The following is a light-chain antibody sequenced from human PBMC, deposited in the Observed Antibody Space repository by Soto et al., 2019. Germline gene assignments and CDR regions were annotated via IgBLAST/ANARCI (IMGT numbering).Light chain of an antibody. CDR3: QQYGSSPPT. V-gene: IGKV3-20*01. J-gene: IGKJ2*01. Sequence: EMVLTQSPDTLSLSPGERATLSCRASQSVSSSYLAWYQQKLGQTPRLLIYGASTRATGIPDRFSGSGSGTDLTLSVSRLEPEDFAVFYCQQYGSSPPTFGQGTKLEIK. CDR1: QSVSSSY. CDR2: GAS.